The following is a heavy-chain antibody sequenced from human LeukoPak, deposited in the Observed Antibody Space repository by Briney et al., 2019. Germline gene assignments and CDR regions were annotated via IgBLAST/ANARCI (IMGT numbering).Heavy chain of an antibody. CDR2: ISWNSGSI. D-gene: IGHD6-19*01. Sequence: GGSLRLSCAASGFTFDDYAMHWVRQAPGKGLEWVSGISWNSGSIGYADSVKGRFTIPRDNAKNSLYLQMNSLRAEDTALYYCAKDSKGKIAVAGFFDYWGQGTLVTVSS. V-gene: IGHV3-9*01. CDR1: GFTFDDYA. J-gene: IGHJ4*02. CDR3: AKDSKGKIAVAGFFDY.